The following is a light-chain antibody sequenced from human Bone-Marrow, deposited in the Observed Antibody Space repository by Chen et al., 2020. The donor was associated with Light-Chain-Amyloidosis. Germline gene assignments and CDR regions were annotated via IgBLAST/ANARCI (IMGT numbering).Light chain of an antibody. CDR2: EVT. CDR1: SSDVGGDTH. Sequence: QSALTQPASVSGSPGQSITISCPGTSSDVGGDTHVSWYQQHPDKAPKLMIYEVTNRPSWVPDRFSGSKSDNTASLTISGLQTEDEADYFCSSYSITNTLVFGSGTRVTVL. J-gene: IGLJ1*01. CDR3: SSYSITNTLV. V-gene: IGLV2-14*01.